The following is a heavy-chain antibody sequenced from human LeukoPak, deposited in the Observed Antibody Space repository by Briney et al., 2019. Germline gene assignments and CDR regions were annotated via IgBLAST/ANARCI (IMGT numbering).Heavy chain of an antibody. CDR1: GGSFSGYY. J-gene: IGHJ4*02. CDR3: ASGSQGLLWFGESLDY. V-gene: IGHV4-34*01. Sequence: PSGTLSLTCAVYGGSFSGYYWSWIPQPPGKGLEWIGELNHSGSTNYNPSLKSRVTISVDTSKKQFSLKLSSVTAADTAVYYCASGSQGLLWFGESLDYWGQGTLVTVSS. D-gene: IGHD3-10*01. CDR2: LNHSGST.